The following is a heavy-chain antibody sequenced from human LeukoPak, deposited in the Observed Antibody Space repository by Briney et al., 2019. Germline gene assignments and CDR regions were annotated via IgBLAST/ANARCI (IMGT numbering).Heavy chain of an antibody. CDR2: IWYDGSNK. D-gene: IGHD3-10*01. CDR1: GFTFSSYG. Sequence: PGRSLRLSCAASGFTFSSYGMHWVRQAPGKGLEWVAVIWYDGSNKYYADSVKGRFTISRDNSKNTLYLQMNSLRAEDTAVYYCVRDQVLWFGELSGAFDIWGQGTMVTVSS. J-gene: IGHJ3*02. V-gene: IGHV3-33*01. CDR3: VRDQVLWFGELSGAFDI.